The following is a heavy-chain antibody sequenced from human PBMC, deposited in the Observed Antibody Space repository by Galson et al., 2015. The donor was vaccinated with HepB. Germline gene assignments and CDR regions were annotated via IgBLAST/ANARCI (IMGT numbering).Heavy chain of an antibody. CDR2: ISYDGSNK. CDR3: ATSRALYSSGWADFQY. CDR1: GFSFSSYA. D-gene: IGHD6-19*01. V-gene: IGHV3-30*03. J-gene: IGHJ1*01. Sequence: SLRLSCAASGFSFSSYAMHWVRQAPGKGLGWVAVISYDGSNKYYGDSVKGRFTISRDNSNNTLYLQMNSLRAEDTAVYYCATSRALYSSGWADFQYWGQGTLVTVSS.